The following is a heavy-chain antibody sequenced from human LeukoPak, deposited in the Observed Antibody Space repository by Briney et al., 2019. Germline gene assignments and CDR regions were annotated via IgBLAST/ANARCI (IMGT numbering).Heavy chain of an antibody. CDR2: ISSSSSYV. V-gene: IGHV3-21*01. CDR1: GFTFSSYS. J-gene: IGHJ4*02. CDR3: RDPFDY. Sequence: GGSLRLSCAASGFTFSSYSLNWVRQAPGKGLEWVSSISSSSSYVDYADSVKGRFTISRDNSKNTLYLQMNSLRAEDTAVYYCRDPFDYWGQGTLVTVSS.